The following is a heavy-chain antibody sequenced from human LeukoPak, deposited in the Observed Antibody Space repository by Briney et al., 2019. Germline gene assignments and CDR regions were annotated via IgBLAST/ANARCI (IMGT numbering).Heavy chain of an antibody. Sequence: GGSLRLSCAASGFTFSDHYMDWVRQAPGKGLQWAGRSRNKGNSYTTEYAASVKGRFTISRDDSKKSMYLQMNSPKTEDTAVYYCARDSGHWGQGTLVTVSS. CDR1: GFTFSDHY. CDR3: ARDSGH. J-gene: IGHJ1*01. CDR2: SRNKGNSYTT. D-gene: IGHD3-10*01. V-gene: IGHV3-72*01.